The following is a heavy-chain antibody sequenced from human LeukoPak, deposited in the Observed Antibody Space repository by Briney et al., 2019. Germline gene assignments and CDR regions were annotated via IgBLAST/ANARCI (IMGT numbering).Heavy chain of an antibody. V-gene: IGHV3-23*01. Sequence: GGSLRLSCVASGFTFSIYAMTWVRQAPEKGLEWVPGISGGSESTYYADSVKGRFTISRDNSKNTLYMEMNNLRGADTAVYYCAKGWTAVGSWGQGTRVTVSS. CDR3: AKGWTAVGS. J-gene: IGHJ5*02. CDR1: GFTFSIYA. CDR2: ISGGSEST. D-gene: IGHD1-26*01.